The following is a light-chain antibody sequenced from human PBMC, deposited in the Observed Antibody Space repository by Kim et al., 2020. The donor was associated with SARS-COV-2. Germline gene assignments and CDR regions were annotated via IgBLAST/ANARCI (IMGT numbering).Light chain of an antibody. V-gene: IGLV3-19*01. J-gene: IGLJ1*01. Sequence: AMGQTVRINCQGDSLRHYNASWYQQKPGQAPVLVIYGKNFRPSGIPDRFSGSSSGNTASLTITGAQAEDEADYYCNSRDSSRNHEVFGTGTKVTVL. CDR1: SLRHYN. CDR2: GKN. CDR3: NSRDSSRNHEV.